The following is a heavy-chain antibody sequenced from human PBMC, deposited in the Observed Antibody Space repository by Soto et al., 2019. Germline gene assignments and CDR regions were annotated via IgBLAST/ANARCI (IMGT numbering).Heavy chain of an antibody. CDR1: GYTFTNYW. CDR3: AASIFYYGMDV. Sequence: YLKISWKGAGYTFTNYWIGWVRQMPGKGLEWMGIIYPGDSDTKYNPSFQGQVTISADKSITTTYLQWSSLKASDTAIYYCAASIFYYGMDVWGQGTTVTVSS. V-gene: IGHV5-51*01. J-gene: IGHJ6*02. CDR2: IYPGDSDT.